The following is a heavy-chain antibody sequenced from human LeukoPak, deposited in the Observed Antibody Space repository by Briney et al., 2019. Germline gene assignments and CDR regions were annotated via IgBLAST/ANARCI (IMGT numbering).Heavy chain of an antibody. D-gene: IGHD1-7*01. CDR3: ARDWDPITGTTRWFDP. V-gene: IGHV1-2*02. CDR2: INTDSGVA. CDR1: RYTFTGYY. Sequence: ASLKVSCEPSRYTFTGYYVHWGRQTPGQGLEWVAWINTDSGVANYAQKFQGRVTLTRDKSITTAYMELNSLRSDDTAVYYCARDWDPITGTTRWFDPWGQGTLVTVSS. J-gene: IGHJ5*02.